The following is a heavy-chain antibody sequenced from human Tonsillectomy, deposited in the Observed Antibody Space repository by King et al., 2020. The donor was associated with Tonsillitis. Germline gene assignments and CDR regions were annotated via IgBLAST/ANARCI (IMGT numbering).Heavy chain of an antibody. Sequence: VQLVESGGGLVKPGGSLRLSCAASGFTFSDAWMSWVRQTPGKGLEWVGRIKRKTDGGTTDYAAPVKGRFTISRDDSKNTLYLQMNSLKTQDTAVYYCAAGACDSSAYYYYYYYGMDVWGQGTTVTVSS. CDR1: GFTFSDAW. CDR3: AAGACDSSAYYYYYYYGMDV. CDR2: IKRKTDGGTT. V-gene: IGHV3-15*01. J-gene: IGHJ6*02. D-gene: IGHD3-22*01.